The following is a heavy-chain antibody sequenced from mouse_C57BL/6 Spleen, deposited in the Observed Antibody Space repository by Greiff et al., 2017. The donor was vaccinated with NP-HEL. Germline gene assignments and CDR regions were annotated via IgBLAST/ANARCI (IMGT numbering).Heavy chain of an antibody. Sequence: QVQLQQPGAELVRPGSSVKLSCKASGYTFTSYWMDWVKQRPGQGLEWIGNIYPSDSETHYNQKFKDKATLPVDKSSSTAYMQLSSLTSEDSAVYYCARFYDGYYSFDYWGQGTTLTVSS. V-gene: IGHV1-61*01. J-gene: IGHJ2*01. CDR1: GYTFTSYW. CDR3: ARFYDGYYSFDY. D-gene: IGHD2-3*01. CDR2: IYPSDSET.